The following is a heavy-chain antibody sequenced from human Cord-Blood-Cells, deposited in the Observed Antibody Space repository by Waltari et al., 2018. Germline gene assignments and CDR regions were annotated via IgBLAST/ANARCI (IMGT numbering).Heavy chain of an antibody. CDR1: GGSLRGYY. D-gene: IGHD6-6*01. CDR3: ARGPAAHAFDY. V-gene: IGHV4-34*01. Sequence: QLQLQQWVARLFKPSETLSLTCAVYGGSLRGYYWRWIRQPPGKGLEWIGEINHSGSTNYNPSLKSRVTISVDTSKNQFSLKLSSVTAADTAVYYCARGPAAHAFDYWGQGTLVTVSS. CDR2: INHSGST. J-gene: IGHJ4*02.